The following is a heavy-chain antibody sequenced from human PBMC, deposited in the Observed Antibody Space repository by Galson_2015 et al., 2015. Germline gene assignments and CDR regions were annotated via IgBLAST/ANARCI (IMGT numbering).Heavy chain of an antibody. CDR2: INPNSGGT. CDR3: ARGGGDYGDYDYYYYGMDV. Sequence: SVKVSCKASGYTLTGYYMHWVRQAPGQGLEWMGWINPNSGGTNYAQKFQGWVTMTRDTSISTAYMELSRLRSDDTAVYYCARGGGDYGDYDYYYYGMDVWGQGTTVTVSS. D-gene: IGHD4-17*01. CDR1: GYTLTGYY. V-gene: IGHV1-2*04. J-gene: IGHJ6*02.